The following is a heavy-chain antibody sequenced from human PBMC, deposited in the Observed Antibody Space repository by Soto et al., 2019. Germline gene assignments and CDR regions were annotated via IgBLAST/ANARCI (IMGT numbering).Heavy chain of an antibody. CDR1: VYLISSGYY. J-gene: IGHJ4*02. D-gene: IGHD3-22*01. CDR3: ARDLSSGYESYYFDY. V-gene: IGHV4-38-2*02. Sequence: SETLSLTCFVSVYLISSGYYWGCFRQTPGKGLEWLGSIDYSGRTYKNPSLKSRVSASVDLSKNQFSLNLRSVTAADTAVYFCARDLSSGYESYYFDYWGQGTLVTVS. CDR2: IDYSGRT.